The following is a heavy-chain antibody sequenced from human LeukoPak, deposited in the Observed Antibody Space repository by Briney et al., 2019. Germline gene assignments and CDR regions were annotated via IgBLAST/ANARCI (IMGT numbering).Heavy chain of an antibody. Sequence: GGSLRLSCAASGFTFRRYWMHWVRQAPGKGLVWVSHIHSDGSSTSYADSVQGRFTISRDNAKNTLYLQMNSLRAEDTAVYYCARHNYGHDYWGQGTLVTVSS. CDR2: IHSDGSST. CDR1: GFTFRRYW. D-gene: IGHD3-10*01. CDR3: ARHNYGHDY. V-gene: IGHV3-74*01. J-gene: IGHJ4*02.